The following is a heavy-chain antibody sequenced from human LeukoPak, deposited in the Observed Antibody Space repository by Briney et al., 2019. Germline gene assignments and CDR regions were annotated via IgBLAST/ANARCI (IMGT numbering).Heavy chain of an antibody. CDR1: GYIFTNYW. CDR3: ARQFKDSSGYYSYYFDY. V-gene: IGHV5-51*01. J-gene: IGHJ4*02. Sequence: GESLKISCKGSGYIFTNYWIGWVRHLPGKGLELMGIIHPGDSGTRYSPFFQGQVTISADKSINTAYLQWNSLKASDTAMYYCARQFKDSSGYYSYYFDYWGQGTLVTVSS. CDR2: IHPGDSGT. D-gene: IGHD3-22*01.